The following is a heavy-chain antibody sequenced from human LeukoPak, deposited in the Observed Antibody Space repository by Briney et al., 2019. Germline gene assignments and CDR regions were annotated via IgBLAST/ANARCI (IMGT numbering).Heavy chain of an antibody. CDR3: ARVDTVSGILV. J-gene: IGHJ4*02. Sequence: GGSLRLSCAASGFTFSNYNMNWVRQAPGKGLEWVSSISSSGSYIYYADSVKGRFTISKDNFENTVYLQMNSLRADDTAVYYCARVDTVSGILVWGQGTLVTVSS. CDR2: ISSSGSYI. CDR1: GFTFSNYN. V-gene: IGHV3-21*04. D-gene: IGHD2/OR15-2a*01.